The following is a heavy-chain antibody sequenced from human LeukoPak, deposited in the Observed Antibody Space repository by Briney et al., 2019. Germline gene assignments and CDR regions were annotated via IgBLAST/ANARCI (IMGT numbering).Heavy chain of an antibody. CDR3: AKDYAVGADHPGAFHI. V-gene: IGHV3-30*18. CDR1: GFTFSNYG. J-gene: IGHJ3*02. D-gene: IGHD1-26*01. CDR2: ISKDGRNK. Sequence: GRSLRLSCAASGFTFSNYGMHWVSQPPSRGLEWVALISKDGRNKYYEDSVKGRFTIPRDNSKNTLYLQMNSLRAEDTAVYYCAKDYAVGADHPGAFHIWGQGTMLTVSS.